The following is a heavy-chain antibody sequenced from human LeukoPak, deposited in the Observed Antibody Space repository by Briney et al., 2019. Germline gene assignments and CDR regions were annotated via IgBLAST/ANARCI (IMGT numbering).Heavy chain of an antibody. CDR3: ARESNSGGDAFDI. D-gene: IGHD1-26*01. CDR2: IKQDSSDK. Sequence: GGSLRLSCAASGFTFSSHYMTWVRQAPGKGLEWVANIKQDSSDKSYVDSVRGRFTISRDNAKNSLYLQMNSLRAEDTAVYYCARESNSGGDAFDIWGQGTMVTVSS. V-gene: IGHV3-7*01. CDR1: GFTFSSHY. J-gene: IGHJ3*02.